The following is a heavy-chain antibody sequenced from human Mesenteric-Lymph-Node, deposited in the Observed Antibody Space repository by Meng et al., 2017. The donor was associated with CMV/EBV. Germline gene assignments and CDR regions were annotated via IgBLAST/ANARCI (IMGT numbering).Heavy chain of an antibody. CDR1: GGSISSGGYY. D-gene: IGHD3-10*01. Sequence: LRLSCTVSGGSISSGGYYWSWIRQHPGKGLEWIGYIYYSGSTYYNPSLKSRVTISVDTSKNQFSLKLSSVTAADTAVYYCARVYNFREADYWGQGTLVTVSS. CDR2: IYYSGST. V-gene: IGHV4-31*03. CDR3: ARVYNFREADY. J-gene: IGHJ4*02.